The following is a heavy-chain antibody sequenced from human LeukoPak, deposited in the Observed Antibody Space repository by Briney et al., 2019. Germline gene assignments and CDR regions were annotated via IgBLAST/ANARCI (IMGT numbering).Heavy chain of an antibody. V-gene: IGHV4-59*08. CDR2: IYYSGST. Sequence: PSETLSLTCTVSGGSISSYYWSWIRQPPGKGLEWIGYIYYSGSTNYNPSLKSRVTISVDTSKNQFSLKLSSVTAADTAVYYCARLRNYYDSRTNWFDPWGQGTLVTVSS. CDR3: ARLRNYYDSRTNWFDP. J-gene: IGHJ5*02. CDR1: GGSISSYY. D-gene: IGHD3-22*01.